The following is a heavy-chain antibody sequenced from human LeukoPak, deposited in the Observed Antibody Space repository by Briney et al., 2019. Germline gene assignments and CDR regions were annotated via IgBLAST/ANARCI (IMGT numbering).Heavy chain of an antibody. D-gene: IGHD1-26*01. J-gene: IGHJ4*02. Sequence: ASVKVSCTASGYTFTSYYMHWVRQAPGQGLEWMGIINPSGGSTSYAQTFQGRVTMTRDTSTSTVYMELSSLRSEDTAVYYCARVSAADYYSGTFDYWGQGTLVTVSS. CDR1: GYTFTSYY. CDR3: ARVSAADYYSGTFDY. V-gene: IGHV1-46*01. CDR2: INPSGGST.